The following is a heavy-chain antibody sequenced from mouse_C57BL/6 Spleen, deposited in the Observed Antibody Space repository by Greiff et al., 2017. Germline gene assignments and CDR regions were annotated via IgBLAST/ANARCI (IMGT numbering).Heavy chain of an antibody. Sequence: QVQLQQSGAELVRPGASVKLSCKASGYTFPDYYINWVKQRPGQGLEWIARIYPGSGNTYYNEKFKGKATLTAEKSSSTAYMQLSSLTSEDSAVYFCASSDSAGYSLDYWGQGTTLTVSS. CDR2: IYPGSGNT. CDR1: GYTFPDYY. J-gene: IGHJ2*01. D-gene: IGHD3-2*02. V-gene: IGHV1-76*01. CDR3: ASSDSAGYSLDY.